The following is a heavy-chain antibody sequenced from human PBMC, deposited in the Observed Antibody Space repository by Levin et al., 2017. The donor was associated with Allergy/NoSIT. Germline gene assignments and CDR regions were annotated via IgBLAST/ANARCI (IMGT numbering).Heavy chain of an antibody. D-gene: IGHD2-15*01. CDR3: ARAPGEGCSGGSCYSGR. Sequence: PGGSLRLSCAASGFTFSSYSMNWVRQAPGKGLEWVSSISSSSSYIYYADSVKGRFTISRDNAKNSLYLQMNSLRAEDTAVYYCARAPGEGCSGGSCYSGRWGQGTLVTVSS. V-gene: IGHV3-21*01. J-gene: IGHJ4*02. CDR1: GFTFSSYS. CDR2: ISSSSSYI.